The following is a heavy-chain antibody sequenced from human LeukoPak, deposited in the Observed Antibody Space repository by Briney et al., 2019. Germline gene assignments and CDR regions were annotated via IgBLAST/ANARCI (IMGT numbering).Heavy chain of an antibody. CDR2: ISASGDST. V-gene: IGHV3-23*01. D-gene: IGHD3-10*01. J-gene: IGHJ4*02. Sequence: SGGSLRLSCAASGFTFSSYAMSWVRQAPVKGLQWVSVISASGDSTYYADSVKGRFTISRDNAKNSLYLQMNSLRAEDTAVYYCARFATYGSGTYAFDYWGQGTLVTVSS. CDR1: GFTFSSYA. CDR3: ARFATYGSGTYAFDY.